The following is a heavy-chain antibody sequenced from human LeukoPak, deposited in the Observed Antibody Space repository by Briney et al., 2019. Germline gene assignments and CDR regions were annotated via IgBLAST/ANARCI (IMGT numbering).Heavy chain of an antibody. Sequence: PSETLSLTCTVSGGSISSHYWSWIRQPPGKGLEWIGYIYYSGSTNYNPSLKSRVTISVDTSKNQFSLKLSSVTAADTAVYYCARSPPDMEEYYFDYWGQGTLVTVSS. CDR1: GGSISSHY. CDR2: IYYSGST. V-gene: IGHV4-59*08. J-gene: IGHJ4*02. CDR3: ARSPPDMEEYYFDY. D-gene: IGHD3-9*01.